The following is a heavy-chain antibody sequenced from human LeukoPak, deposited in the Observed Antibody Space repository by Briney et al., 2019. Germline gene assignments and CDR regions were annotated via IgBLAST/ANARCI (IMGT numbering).Heavy chain of an antibody. CDR2: VYHRGDT. J-gene: IGHJ4*02. Sequence: MASETLSLTCAVSGGSISTPNWWSWVRQPPGRGLEWIGEVYHRGDTNYNPSLKSRVTISINKSKKQFSLRLTSVTAADTAVYYYARVDGAGSGEFFDSWGRGTLITVSS. V-gene: IGHV4-4*02. D-gene: IGHD6-19*01. CDR3: ARVDGAGSGEFFDS. CDR1: GGSISTPNW.